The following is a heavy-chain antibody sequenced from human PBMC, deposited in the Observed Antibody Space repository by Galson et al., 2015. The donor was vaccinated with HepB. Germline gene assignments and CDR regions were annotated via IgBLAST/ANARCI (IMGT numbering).Heavy chain of an antibody. D-gene: IGHD1-26*01. Sequence: LRLSCAASGFTFSSYAMHWVRQAPGKGLEYVSTITSNGDRTYYADSVKGRFTISRDNPKNTLYLQMSSLRIEDTAVYFCVKVPLGGYAFDYWGQGILVTVSS. J-gene: IGHJ4*02. CDR3: VKVPLGGYAFDY. CDR1: GFTFSSYA. CDR2: ITSNGDRT. V-gene: IGHV3-64D*06.